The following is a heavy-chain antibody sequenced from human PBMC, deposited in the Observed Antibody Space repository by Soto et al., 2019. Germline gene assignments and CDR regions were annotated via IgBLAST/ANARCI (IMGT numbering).Heavy chain of an antibody. CDR1: GFSFRTYA. J-gene: IGHJ4*02. CDR2: MSNSGDLT. D-gene: IGHD3-22*01. V-gene: IGHV3-23*01. CDR3: ARDYDSSGYNSGY. Sequence: GVSLRLSCAASGFSFRTYAMGWVRQAPGQGLEWVSVMSNSGDLTYYADSVKGRFTISRDNAKNTLYLQMNSLRVEDTAVYYCARDYDSSGYNSGYWGQGTLVTVSS.